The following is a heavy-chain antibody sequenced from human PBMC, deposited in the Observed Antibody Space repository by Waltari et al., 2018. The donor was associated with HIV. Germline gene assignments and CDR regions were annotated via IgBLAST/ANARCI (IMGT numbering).Heavy chain of an antibody. CDR2: INCNTGGT. J-gene: IGHJ6*02. D-gene: IGHD3-10*01. CDR1: GYTFSDYY. CDR3: ARSRRLPYNDHYYFGMDV. V-gene: IGHV1-2*06. Sequence: QVHLVESGPEVKKPGASVKVSCKASGYTFSDYYMHWVRQAPGQGLEWVGRINCNTGGTDYAQKCQGGVTITRDTSITTVYSELSSLRSDDTAVYYCARSRRLPYNDHYYFGMDVWGQGTTVTVSS.